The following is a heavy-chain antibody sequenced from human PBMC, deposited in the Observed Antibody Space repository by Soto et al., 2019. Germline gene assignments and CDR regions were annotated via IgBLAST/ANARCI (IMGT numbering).Heavy chain of an antibody. Sequence: GASVKVSCKASGYTFTGYYMHWVRQAPGQGLEWMGWVNPNSGGTNYAQKFQGWVTMTRDTSISTAYMELSRLRSDDTAVYYCARGPNSTVTIYNYRFDPWGQGTLVTVSS. D-gene: IGHD4-17*01. CDR1: GYTFTGYY. CDR3: ARGPNSTVTIYNYRFDP. J-gene: IGHJ5*02. CDR2: VNPNSGGT. V-gene: IGHV1-2*04.